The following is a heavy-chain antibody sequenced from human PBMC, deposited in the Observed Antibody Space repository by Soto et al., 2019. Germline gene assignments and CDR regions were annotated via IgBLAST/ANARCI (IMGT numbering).Heavy chain of an antibody. CDR1: GFTFDDHT. Sequence: EVQLVVSGGLVVRPGGSLRLSCAGSGFTFDDHTMHWVRQAPGKGPEWVSLITWDAGSAFYADSVRGRFTISRDNSKNSLYLQMNSLRTEDSALYYCAKEKDRIFDYWGRGTPVTVSS. CDR3: AKEKDRIFDY. V-gene: IGHV3-43*01. J-gene: IGHJ4*02. CDR2: ITWDAGSA.